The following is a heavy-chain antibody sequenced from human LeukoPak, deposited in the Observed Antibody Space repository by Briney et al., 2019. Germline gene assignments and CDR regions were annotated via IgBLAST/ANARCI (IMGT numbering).Heavy chain of an antibody. D-gene: IGHD5-18*01. J-gene: IGHJ6*02. Sequence: ASVKVSCKASVYTFTSYDINWVRQATGQGLEWMGWMNPNSGNTGYAQKFQGRVTMTRNTSISTAYMELSSLRSEDTAVYYCARGAAMDPYYYYYYGMDVWGQGTTVTVSS. CDR3: ARGAAMDPYYYYYYGMDV. V-gene: IGHV1-8*01. CDR1: VYTFTSYD. CDR2: MNPNSGNT.